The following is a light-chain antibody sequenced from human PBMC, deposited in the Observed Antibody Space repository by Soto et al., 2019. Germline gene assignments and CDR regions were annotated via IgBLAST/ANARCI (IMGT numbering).Light chain of an antibody. CDR2: GAS. CDR3: QQYNNWPLT. Sequence: EIVMTQSPATLSVSPGESATLSCRASQSVNNNLAWYQQKPGQAPRLLIYGASARATGIPARFSGSGSGTEFTLTISSLQSEDFAVYYSQQYNNWPLTFGGGTKVEIK. V-gene: IGKV3-15*01. J-gene: IGKJ4*01. CDR1: QSVNNN.